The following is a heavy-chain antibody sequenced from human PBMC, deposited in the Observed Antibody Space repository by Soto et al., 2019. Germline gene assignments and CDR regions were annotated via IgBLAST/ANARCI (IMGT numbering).Heavy chain of an antibody. CDR2: IHSDGSST. CDR3: ARGDRGAFDL. J-gene: IGHJ3*01. CDR1: GFTFSYYW. V-gene: IGHV3-74*01. D-gene: IGHD1-26*01. Sequence: EVQLLESGGGLVQPGESLRLSCAASGFTFSYYWMHWVSQVPGMGLVWVSRIHSDGSSTTYADSVKGRFTISRDNARNTVYLQMNSLRAEDTAVYFCARGDRGAFDLWGQGTVLTVSS.